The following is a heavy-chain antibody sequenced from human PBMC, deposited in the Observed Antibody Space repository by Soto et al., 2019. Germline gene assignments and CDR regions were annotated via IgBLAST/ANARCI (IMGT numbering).Heavy chain of an antibody. V-gene: IGHV1-18*04. D-gene: IGHD2-2*02. CDR1: GYTFTSYG. CDR3: ATYIVAVPAAIVDHDAFDI. J-gene: IGHJ3*02. Sequence: ASVKVSCKASGYTFTSYGISWVRQAPGQGLEWMGWISAYNGNTNYAQKLQGRVTMTTDTSTSTAYMELRSLRSDDTAVYYCATYIVAVPAAIVDHDAFDIWGQGTMVTVSS. CDR2: ISAYNGNT.